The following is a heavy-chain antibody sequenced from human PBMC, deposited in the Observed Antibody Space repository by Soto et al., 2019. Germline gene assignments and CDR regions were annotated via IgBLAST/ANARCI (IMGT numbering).Heavy chain of an antibody. Sequence: QVQLVESGGGVVQPGRSLRLSCAASGFTFSSYXXXXXXXXXXXXXXXXAVIWYDGSNKYYADSVKGRFTISRDNXXXXXXXXXXXXXXXXXXXXXXXXXXXXXXXXXXXXDYWGQGTLVTVSS. CDR2: IWYDGSNK. CDR3: XXXXXXXXXXXXXXDY. V-gene: IGHV3-33*01. CDR1: GFTFSSYX. J-gene: IGHJ4*02.